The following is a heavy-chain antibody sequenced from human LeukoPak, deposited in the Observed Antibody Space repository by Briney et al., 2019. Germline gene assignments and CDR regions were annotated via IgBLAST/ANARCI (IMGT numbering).Heavy chain of an antibody. Sequence: SVKVSCKASGGTFSSYAISWVRQAPGQGLEWMGRVIPIFGTANYAQKFQGRVTITTDESTSTAYMGLSSLRSEDTAVYYCARATYNSSWLKTYAFDIWGQGTMVTVSS. CDR3: ARATYNSSWLKTYAFDI. D-gene: IGHD6-13*01. V-gene: IGHV1-69*05. CDR2: VIPIFGTA. CDR1: GGTFSSYA. J-gene: IGHJ3*02.